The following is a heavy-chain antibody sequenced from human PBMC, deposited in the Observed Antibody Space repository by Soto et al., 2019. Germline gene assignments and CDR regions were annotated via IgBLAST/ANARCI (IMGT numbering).Heavy chain of an antibody. J-gene: IGHJ6*02. CDR1: GFTFSSYG. D-gene: IGHD4-4*01. CDR2: ISYDGSNK. V-gene: IGHV3-30*18. CDR3: AKVREPYSNYYYYYGMDV. Sequence: QVQLVESGGGVVQPGRSLRLSCGASGFTFSSYGMHWVRQAPGQGLAWVAVISYDGSNKYYEDAVKGRFTIHRDNSKNTLYLQMNSLRDEDTAVYYCAKVREPYSNYYYYYGMDVWGQGTTVTVSS.